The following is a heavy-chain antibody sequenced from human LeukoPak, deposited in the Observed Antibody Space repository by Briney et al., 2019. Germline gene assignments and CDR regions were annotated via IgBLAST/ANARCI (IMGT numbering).Heavy chain of an antibody. V-gene: IGHV4-34*01. J-gene: IGHJ5*02. CDR1: GGSFSGYY. D-gene: IGHD4-17*01. Sequence: PSETLSLTCAVYGGSFSGYYWSWIRQPPGKGLEWIGEINHSGSTNYNPSLKSRLTMSVDTSRNQFSLKLSSVTAADTAVYYCARDLLQLPPAVTSNWFDPWGQGTLVTVSS. CDR3: ARDLLQLPPAVTSNWFDP. CDR2: INHSGST.